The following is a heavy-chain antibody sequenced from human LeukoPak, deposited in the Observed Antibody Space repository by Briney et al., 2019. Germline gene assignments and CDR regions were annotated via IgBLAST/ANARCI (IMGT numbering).Heavy chain of an antibody. V-gene: IGHV3-30*18. Sequence: GRSLRLSCAASGFTFSSYGMHWVRQAPGKGLEWVAVITYDGSNKYYADSVKGRFTISRDNSKNTLYLQMNSLRAEDTAVYYCAKDLVRGVIKYCYYGMDVWGKGTTVTVSS. CDR3: AKDLVRGVIKYCYYGMDV. D-gene: IGHD3-10*01. CDR2: ITYDGSNK. J-gene: IGHJ6*04. CDR1: GFTFSSYG.